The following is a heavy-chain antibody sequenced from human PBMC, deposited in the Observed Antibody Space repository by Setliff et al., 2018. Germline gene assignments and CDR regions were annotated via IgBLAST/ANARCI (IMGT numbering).Heavy chain of an antibody. Sequence: HPGGSLRLSCAASGFNFGAYAMHWVRQAPGKGLEWVAVISYDKRNEYYADSVKGRFTISRDNSKNTLYLQMTSLRAEDTAVYYCARGKMDVVAAGGKYCAMDVWGQGTAVTVSS. CDR3: ARGKMDVVAAGGKYCAMDV. CDR2: ISYDKRNE. J-gene: IGHJ6*02. D-gene: IGHD6-13*01. V-gene: IGHV3-30*04. CDR1: GFNFGAYA.